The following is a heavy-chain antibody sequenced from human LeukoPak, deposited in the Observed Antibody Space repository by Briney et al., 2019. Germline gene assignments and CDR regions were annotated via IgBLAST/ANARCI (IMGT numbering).Heavy chain of an antibody. J-gene: IGHJ4*02. CDR2: MNPNSGNT. CDR3: ARDLTYYYASSGYLNAY. CDR1: GYSFTSHD. Sequence: GASVKVSCKASGYSFTSHDINWGRQATGQGLEWMGWMNPNSGNTGYAQTFQDRVTMTRNTSISTAYLELSSLGSEDTAVYYCARDLTYYYASSGYLNAYWGQGTLVTVSS. D-gene: IGHD3-22*01. V-gene: IGHV1-8*01.